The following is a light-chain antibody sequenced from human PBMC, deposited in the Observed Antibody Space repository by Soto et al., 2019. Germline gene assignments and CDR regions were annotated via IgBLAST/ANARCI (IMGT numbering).Light chain of an antibody. CDR3: HQYNNWLALN. J-gene: IGKJ4*01. Sequence: EIVMTQSPATLSVSPGERATLSCRASQTVSSNLAWYQQKPGQAPRLLIYDASTRATGIPVRFRGSGSGTEFTLTISSLQSENSAVYYCHQYNNWLALNFGGGTKVVIK. CDR1: QTVSSN. V-gene: IGKV3-15*01. CDR2: DAS.